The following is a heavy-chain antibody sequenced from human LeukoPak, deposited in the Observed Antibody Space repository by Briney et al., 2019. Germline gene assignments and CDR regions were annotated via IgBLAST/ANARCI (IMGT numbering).Heavy chain of an antibody. V-gene: IGHV1-46*01. Sequence: EASVKVSCKASGYTFTSYYMHWVRQAPGQGLEWMGIINPSGGSTSYAQKFQGRVTMTTDTSTSTAYMELRSLRSDDTAVYFCARDDYGDSKGWFDPWGQGTLVTVSS. CDR2: INPSGGST. CDR1: GYTFTSYY. CDR3: ARDDYGDSKGWFDP. D-gene: IGHD4-17*01. J-gene: IGHJ5*02.